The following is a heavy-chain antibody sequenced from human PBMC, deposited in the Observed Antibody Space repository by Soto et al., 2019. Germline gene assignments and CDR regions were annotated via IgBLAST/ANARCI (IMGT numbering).Heavy chain of an antibody. CDR3: ARDGNSYCSSTSACPYYYYGMDV. CDR2: IIPIFGTA. D-gene: IGHD2-2*01. J-gene: IGHJ6*02. Sequence: QGLEWMRGIIPIFGTANYAQKFQGRVTITADESTSTAYMELSSLRSEDTAVYYCARDGNSYCSSTSACPYYYYGMDVWGQGTTVAVSS. V-gene: IGHV1-69*01.